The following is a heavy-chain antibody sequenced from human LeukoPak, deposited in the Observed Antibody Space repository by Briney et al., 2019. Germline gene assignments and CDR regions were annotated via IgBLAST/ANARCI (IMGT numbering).Heavy chain of an antibody. V-gene: IGHV4-39*01. CDR1: GGSISSSSYY. CDR2: IYYSGST. Sequence: SETLSLTCTVSGGSISSSSYYWGWIRQPPGKGLEWIGSIYYSGSTYYNPSLKSRVTISVDTSENQFSLKLSSVTAADTAVYYCATIRWNYFDYWGQGTLVTVSS. J-gene: IGHJ4*02. D-gene: IGHD3-3*01. CDR3: ATIRWNYFDY.